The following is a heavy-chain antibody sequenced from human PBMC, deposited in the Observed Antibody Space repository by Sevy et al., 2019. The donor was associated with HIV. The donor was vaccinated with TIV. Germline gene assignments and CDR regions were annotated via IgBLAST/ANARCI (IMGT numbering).Heavy chain of an antibody. CDR2: ISSSSSLI. D-gene: IGHD3-10*01. J-gene: IGHJ4*02. V-gene: IGHV3-48*02. Sequence: GGSLRLSCAASGLTFSSYSMNWVRQAPGKGLEWVSYISSSSSLIYYADSVKGRFTVSRDNAKNSVYLQMNSLRDEDTAVYYCVSSVELRVLMWFDFWGQGTLVTVSS. CDR3: VSSVELRVLMWFDF. CDR1: GLTFSSYS.